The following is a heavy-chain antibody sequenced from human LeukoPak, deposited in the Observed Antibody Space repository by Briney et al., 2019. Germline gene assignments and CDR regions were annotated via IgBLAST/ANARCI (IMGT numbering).Heavy chain of an antibody. CDR3: ARGANSYYYYYGMDV. J-gene: IGHJ6*02. V-gene: IGHV3-21*01. CDR1: GFTFSSYS. Sequence: GGSLRLSCAASGFTFSSYSMNWVRQAPGKGLEWVSSISSSSSYIYYADSVKGRFTISRDNSKNTLYLQMNSLRAEDTAVYYCARGANSYYYYYGMDVWGQGTTVTVSS. D-gene: IGHD1-1*01. CDR2: ISSSSSYI.